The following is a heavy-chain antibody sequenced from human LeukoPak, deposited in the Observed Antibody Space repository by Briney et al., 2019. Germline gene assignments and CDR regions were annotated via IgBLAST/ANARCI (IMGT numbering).Heavy chain of an antibody. CDR2: IYTSGST. D-gene: IGHD3-10*01. J-gene: IGHJ3*02. CDR1: GGSISSGSYY. CDR3: ARLGVTQDAFDI. Sequence: PSETLSLTCIVSGGSISSGSYYWSWIRQPAGKGLEWIGRIYTSGSTNYNPSLKSRLSISLDTSKNQFSLNLSSVTAADTAVFYCARLGVTQDAFDIWGQGTMVTVSS. V-gene: IGHV4-61*02.